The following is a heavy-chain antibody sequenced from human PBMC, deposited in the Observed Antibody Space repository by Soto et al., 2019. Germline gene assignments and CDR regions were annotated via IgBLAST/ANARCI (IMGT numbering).Heavy chain of an antibody. CDR1: GVTFSSYA. CDR2: ISYAGSNK. J-gene: IGHJ6*02. CDR3: ASPTHYYYYGMDV. Sequence: QVQLVESGGGVVQPGRSLRLSCAASGVTFSSYAMHWFRQAPGKGLEWVAVISYAGSNKYYADSVKGRFTISRDNSKNTLYLQMNSLRSEDTAVYYCASPTHYYYYGMDVWGQGTTVTVSS. V-gene: IGHV3-30-3*01.